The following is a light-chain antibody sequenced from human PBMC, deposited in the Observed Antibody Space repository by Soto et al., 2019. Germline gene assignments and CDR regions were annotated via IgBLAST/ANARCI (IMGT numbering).Light chain of an antibody. Sequence: QSVLTQPPSASGSPGQSVAISCTGTSSDVGGYNYVSWYQQHPGKAPKLMIYEVNKRPSGVPDRFSRSKSGNTASLTVSGLQAEDEADYYCSSYGGSSNVFGTGTKLTVL. CDR2: EVN. CDR1: SSDVGGYNY. CDR3: SSYGGSSNV. V-gene: IGLV2-8*01. J-gene: IGLJ1*01.